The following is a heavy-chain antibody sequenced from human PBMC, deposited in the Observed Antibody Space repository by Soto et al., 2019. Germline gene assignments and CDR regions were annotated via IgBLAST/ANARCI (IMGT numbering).Heavy chain of an antibody. V-gene: IGHV4-31*03. CDR1: GGSISSGGYY. D-gene: IGHD2-2*01. CDR3: ARGRSSPSPYPIGY. CDR2: IYYSGST. J-gene: IGHJ4*02. Sequence: QVQLQESGPGLVKPSQTLSLTCTVSGGSISSGGYYWSWIRQHPGKGLEWIGYIYYSGSTYYNPCLKTRVTISVDTSKNQFTLKLRSVTAADTAVYYCARGRSSPSPYPIGYWGQGTLVTVSS.